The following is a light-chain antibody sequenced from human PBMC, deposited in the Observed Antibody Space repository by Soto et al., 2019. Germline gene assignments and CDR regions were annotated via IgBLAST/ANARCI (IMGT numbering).Light chain of an antibody. CDR3: QSYDSTLSGSKVV. Sequence: QAVVTQPPSVSGAPGQRVTISCTGTSSNLGAGYDVHWYQQLPGTPPKLLIYGNSNRPSGVPDRFSGSKSGTSASLAITGLQAEDEADYYCQSYDSTLSGSKVVFGGGTQMTVL. J-gene: IGLJ7*01. V-gene: IGLV1-40*01. CDR1: SSNLGAGYD. CDR2: GNS.